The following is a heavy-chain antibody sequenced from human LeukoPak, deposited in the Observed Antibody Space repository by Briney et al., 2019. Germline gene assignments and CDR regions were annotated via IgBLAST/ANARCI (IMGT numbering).Heavy chain of an antibody. V-gene: IGHV3-7*03. D-gene: IGHD2-21*01. J-gene: IGHJ4*02. CDR3: ASPQGLPW. Sequence: GGSLRLSCTASGFSFSGYWMTWVRQTPGKGLEWVANINQDGSKKSYVDSVRGRFTISRDNSKNTLYLQMNSLRAEDTAVYYCASPQGLPWGGQGTLVTVSS. CDR1: GFSFSGYW. CDR2: INQDGSKK.